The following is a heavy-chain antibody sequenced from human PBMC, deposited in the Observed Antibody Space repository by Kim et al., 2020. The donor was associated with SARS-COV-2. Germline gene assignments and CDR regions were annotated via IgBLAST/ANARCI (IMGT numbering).Heavy chain of an antibody. CDR3: ARGQYSSRSVRWFDP. CDR2: INHSGST. CDR1: GGSFSGYY. J-gene: IGHJ5*02. Sequence: SETLSLTCAVYGGSFSGYYWSWIRQPPGKGLEWIGEINHSGSTNYNPSLKSRVTISVDTSKNQFSLKLSSVTAADTAVYYCARGQYSSRSVRWFDPWGQGTLVTVSS. V-gene: IGHV4-34*01. D-gene: IGHD6-19*01.